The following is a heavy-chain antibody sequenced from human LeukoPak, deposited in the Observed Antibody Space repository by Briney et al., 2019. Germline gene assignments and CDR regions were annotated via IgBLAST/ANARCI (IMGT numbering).Heavy chain of an antibody. CDR1: GFTFYSYA. CDR2: ISNYGHKT. Sequence: GGSLRLSCIASGFTFYSYAIGWVRQSPGRGLECVSAISNYGHKTSYTDSVRGRFTISRDNSKNTVYLQMSSLRAEDTGIYYCVRNAASDFYYYMGVWGRGTTLIVS. D-gene: IGHD6-25*01. CDR3: VRNAASDFYYYMGV. V-gene: IGHV3-23*01. J-gene: IGHJ6*03.